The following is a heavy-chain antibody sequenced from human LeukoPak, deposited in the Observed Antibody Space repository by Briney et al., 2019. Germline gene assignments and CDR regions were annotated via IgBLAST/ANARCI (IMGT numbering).Heavy chain of an antibody. J-gene: IGHJ4*02. V-gene: IGHV4-59*01. Sequence: PSETLSLTCTVSGGSITSYYWSWIRQPPGKGLEWIGYIYYGGSTNYNPSLKSRVTISVDTSKIQFSLKLSSVTAADTAVYYCARGGGYHRNWGQGTLVTVSS. CDR3: ARGGGYHRN. CDR2: IYYGGST. D-gene: IGHD5-12*01. CDR1: GGSITSYY.